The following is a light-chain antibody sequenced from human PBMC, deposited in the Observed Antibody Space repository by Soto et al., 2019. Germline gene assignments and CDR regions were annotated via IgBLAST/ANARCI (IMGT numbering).Light chain of an antibody. CDR2: AAS. CDR3: QQLNSYPLT. J-gene: IGKJ4*01. V-gene: IGKV1-9*01. Sequence: EIQLTQSPSFLSASVGDRVTITCRASQGISSYLAWYQQKPGKAPKLLIYAASTLQSGVPSRFSGSGSGTEFTLTISSLQPEDVATYYCQQLNSYPLTFGGGTKVEI. CDR1: QGISSY.